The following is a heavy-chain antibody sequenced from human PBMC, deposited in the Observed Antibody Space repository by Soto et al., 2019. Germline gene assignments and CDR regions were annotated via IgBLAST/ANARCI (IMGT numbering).Heavy chain of an antibody. CDR3: ARENNVLPGGYFDY. Sequence: PSETPSLTCAVSGGSISSGGYSWSWILHPPGKGLEWIGYIYHSGSTYYNPSLKSRVTISVDRSKNQFSLKLSSVTAADTAVYYCARENNVLPGGYFDYWGQGTLVTVSS. CDR1: GGSISSGGYS. J-gene: IGHJ4*02. D-gene: IGHD3-10*01. V-gene: IGHV4-30-2*01. CDR2: IYHSGST.